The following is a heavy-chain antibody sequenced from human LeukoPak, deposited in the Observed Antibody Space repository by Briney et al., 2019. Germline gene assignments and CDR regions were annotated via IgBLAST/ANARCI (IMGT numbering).Heavy chain of an antibody. Sequence: PGGSLRLSCAASGFTFSNYAMSWVRLAPGKGLEWVSTISGSGGNTYYADSVKGRFTISRDNSKNTLYLQMNSQRAEDTAVYYCARVLSSYYYYGMDVWGQGTTVTVSS. V-gene: IGHV3-23*01. J-gene: IGHJ6*02. CDR1: GFTFSNYA. D-gene: IGHD2-8*01. CDR3: ARVLSSYYYYGMDV. CDR2: ISGSGGNT.